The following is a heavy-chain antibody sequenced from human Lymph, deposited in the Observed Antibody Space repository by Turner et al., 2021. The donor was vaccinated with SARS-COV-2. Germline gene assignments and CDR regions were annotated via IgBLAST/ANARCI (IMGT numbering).Heavy chain of an antibody. CDR2: ISDDGSNK. D-gene: IGHD3-10*01. V-gene: IGHV3-30-3*01. Sequence: QFQLVVSGGGVAQPGRSLRSSCAVSGFTFNNYPMHWVRQVPGKRLEWVAVISDDGSNKCYADSVKGRFTISRDNSKNTLYLQMNSLRAEDTAVYYCARDSSGSGTLDYWGQGTLVTVSS. CDR3: ARDSSGSGTLDY. CDR1: GFTFNNYP. J-gene: IGHJ4*02.